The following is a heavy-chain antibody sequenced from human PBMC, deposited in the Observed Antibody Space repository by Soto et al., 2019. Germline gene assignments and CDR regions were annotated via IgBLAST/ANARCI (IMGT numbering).Heavy chain of an antibody. Sequence: QVQLVQSGAEVKKPGSSVKVSCKASGGTFSSYAISWVRQAPGQGLEWMGGIIPIFGTANYAQKFQGRVTITADESTSKAYMELSSLRSEDTAVYYCAREPHYYGSGSYGWFDPWGQGTLVTVSS. CDR1: GGTFSSYA. CDR3: AREPHYYGSGSYGWFDP. CDR2: IIPIFGTA. V-gene: IGHV1-69*01. D-gene: IGHD3-10*01. J-gene: IGHJ5*02.